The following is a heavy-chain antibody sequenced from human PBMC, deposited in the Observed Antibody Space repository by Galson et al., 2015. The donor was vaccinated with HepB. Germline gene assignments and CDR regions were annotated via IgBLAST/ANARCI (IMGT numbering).Heavy chain of an antibody. CDR3: ARDLTDSSGSTDAFDI. J-gene: IGHJ3*02. CDR2: ITPIFGTA. CDR1: GGTFSSYA. V-gene: IGHV1-69*13. Sequence: SVKVSCKASGGTFSSYAISWVRQAPGQGLEWMGGITPIFGTANYAQKFQGRVTITADESTSTAYMELSSLRSEDTAVYYCARDLTDSSGSTDAFDIWGQGTMVTVSS. D-gene: IGHD3-22*01.